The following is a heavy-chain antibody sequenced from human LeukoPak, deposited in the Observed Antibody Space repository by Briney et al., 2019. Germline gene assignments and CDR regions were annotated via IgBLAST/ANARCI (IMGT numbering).Heavy chain of an antibody. Sequence: QPAGSLTLPCAASGFTFSSYWMHWVRQAPGKGLVWVSRINSDGSSTSYADSVKGRFTISRDNAKNTLYLQMNSLRAEDTAVYYCARDVKDPWHIYYYYYGMDVWGQGTTVTVSS. CDR1: GFTFSSYW. J-gene: IGHJ6*02. CDR3: ARDVKDPWHIYYYYYGMDV. CDR2: INSDGSST. D-gene: IGHD2-21*01. V-gene: IGHV3-74*01.